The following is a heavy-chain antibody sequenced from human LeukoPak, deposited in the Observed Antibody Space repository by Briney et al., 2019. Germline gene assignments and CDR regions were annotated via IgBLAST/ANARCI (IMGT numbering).Heavy chain of an antibody. V-gene: IGHV3-30*03. J-gene: IGHJ4*02. CDR1: GFTFRTYG. CDR3: ARDPHTGIVGPISYFDY. D-gene: IGHD1-26*01. Sequence: PGGSLRLSCAASGFTFRTYGIHWVRLAPGKGLEWVAVISFDRNNKYYADSVKGRFTISRDNSKNTVYLEMNGLRAEDTAVYYCARDPHTGIVGPISYFDYWGQGTPVTVSS. CDR2: ISFDRNNK.